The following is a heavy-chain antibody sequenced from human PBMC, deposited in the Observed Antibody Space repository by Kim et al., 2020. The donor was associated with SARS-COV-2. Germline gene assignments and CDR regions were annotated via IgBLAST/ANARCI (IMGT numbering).Heavy chain of an antibody. V-gene: IGHV3-30*18. Sequence: GGSLRLSCAASGFTFSSYGMHWVRQAPGKGLEWVAVISYDGSNKYYADSVKGRFTISRDNSKNTLYLQMNSLRAEDTAVYYCAKADAFDIWGQGTMVTVSS. CDR3: AKADAFDI. CDR2: ISYDGSNK. J-gene: IGHJ3*02. CDR1: GFTFSSYG.